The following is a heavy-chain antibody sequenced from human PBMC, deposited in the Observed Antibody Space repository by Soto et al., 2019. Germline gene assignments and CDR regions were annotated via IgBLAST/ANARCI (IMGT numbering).Heavy chain of an antibody. CDR1: GFTFSNYA. J-gene: IGHJ4*02. CDR3: ARDRVAAAGTIDY. D-gene: IGHD6-13*01. V-gene: IGHV3-48*01. CDR2: IDFDSSPI. Sequence: GGSLRLSCAGSGFTFSNYAMTWVRQAPGKGLEWLSYIDFDSSPIKYADSVMGRFTVSRDNAKDSLYLQMNSLRPEDTAVYYCARDRVAAAGTIDYWGQGTRVTVSS.